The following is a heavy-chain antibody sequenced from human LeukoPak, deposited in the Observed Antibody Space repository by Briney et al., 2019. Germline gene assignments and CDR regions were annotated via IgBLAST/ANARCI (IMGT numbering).Heavy chain of an antibody. Sequence: ASVKVSCKASGYTFTNYDINWVRQATGQELEWMGWMNPNSGNTGYAQKFQGRVTMTRSTSISTAYMELSSLRFEDTAVYFCTRSVRNGHFDYWGQGTLVTVSS. CDR1: GYTFTNYD. D-gene: IGHD2-8*01. CDR2: MNPNSGNT. J-gene: IGHJ4*02. CDR3: TRSVRNGHFDY. V-gene: IGHV1-8*01.